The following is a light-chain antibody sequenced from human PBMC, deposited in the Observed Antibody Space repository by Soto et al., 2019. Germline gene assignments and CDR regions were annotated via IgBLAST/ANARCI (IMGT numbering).Light chain of an antibody. CDR3: QQLNSYPPT. Sequence: IQLTQSPSSLSASVGDRVTITCRASQGISSYLAWYQQKPGKAPKLLIYAASTLQSGVPSRFSGSGCGTDFTLTIIRRQPEDVATYNCQQLNSYPPTFGPGTKEDIK. CDR1: QGISSY. J-gene: IGKJ3*01. V-gene: IGKV1-9*01. CDR2: AAS.